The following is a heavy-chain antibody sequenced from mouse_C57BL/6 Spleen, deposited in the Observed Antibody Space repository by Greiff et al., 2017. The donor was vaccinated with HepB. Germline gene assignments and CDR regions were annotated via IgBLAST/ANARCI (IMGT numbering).Heavy chain of an antibody. J-gene: IGHJ4*01. D-gene: IGHD2-5*01. CDR2: IYPGSGST. V-gene: IGHV1-55*01. Sequence: QVHVKQPGAELVKPGASVKMSCKASGYTFTSYWITWVKQRPGQGLEWIGDIYPGSGSTNYNEKFKSKATLTVDTSSSTAYMQLSSLTSEDSAVYYCARLKSNYGDAMDYWGQGTSVTVSS. CDR3: ARLKSNYGDAMDY. CDR1: GYTFTSYW.